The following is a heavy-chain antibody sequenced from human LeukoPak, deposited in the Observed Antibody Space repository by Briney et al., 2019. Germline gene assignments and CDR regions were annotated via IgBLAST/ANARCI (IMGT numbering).Heavy chain of an antibody. D-gene: IGHD2-2*01. Sequence: ASVKVSCKASGYTFTSYGISWVRQAPGQGLEWMGWISAYNGNTNYAQKLQGRVTMTTDTSTSTAYMELRSLRSDDTAVYYCARGDTCSSTSCYGYWFDPWGQGTLVTVSS. J-gene: IGHJ5*02. CDR2: ISAYNGNT. CDR1: GYTFTSYG. CDR3: ARGDTCSSTSCYGYWFDP. V-gene: IGHV1-18*01.